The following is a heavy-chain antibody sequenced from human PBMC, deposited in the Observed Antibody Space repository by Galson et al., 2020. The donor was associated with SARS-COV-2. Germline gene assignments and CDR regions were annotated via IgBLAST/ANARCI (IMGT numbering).Heavy chain of an antibody. V-gene: IGHV4-39*07. D-gene: IGHD3-10*01. J-gene: IGHJ6*02. CDR1: GGSIRSNTYY. CDR3: VRESGTVRGHYYGMDV. CDR2: IYYTGTT. Sequence: SETLSLTCSVSGGSIRSNTYYWGWIRQPPGKGLEWIGSIYYTGTTYYNPSLKSRVTIFVDTSKNQFSLELTSVTAADTATYYCVRESGTVRGHYYGMDVWGQGTTVNVSS.